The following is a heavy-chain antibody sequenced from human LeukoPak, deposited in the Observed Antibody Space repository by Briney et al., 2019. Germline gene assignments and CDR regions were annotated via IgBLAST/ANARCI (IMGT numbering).Heavy chain of an antibody. V-gene: IGHV3-21*01. CDR1: GFTFSSYS. CDR3: ARGDGATPPDAFDI. D-gene: IGHD3-10*01. J-gene: IGHJ3*02. Sequence: GGSLRLSCAASGFTFSSYSMNWVRPAPGKGLQWDSSIVRSSSYIYYADSVTGRFTISRDNAKNSLSLQMNSLRGEDTAVYYCARGDGATPPDAFDIWGQGTMVTVSS. CDR2: IVRSSSYI.